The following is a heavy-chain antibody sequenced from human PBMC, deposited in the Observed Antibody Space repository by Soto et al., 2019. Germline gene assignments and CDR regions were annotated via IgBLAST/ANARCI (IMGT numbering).Heavy chain of an antibody. Sequence: GESLKISCKGSGYSFTSYCIGWVRQMPWKGLEWMGIIYPGDSDTRYSPSFQGQVTISADKSISTAYLQWSSLKASDTAMYYCARSSRYSRWWFDPWGQGTMVTVSS. CDR3: ARSSRYSRWWFDP. CDR1: GYSFTSYC. V-gene: IGHV5-51*01. D-gene: IGHD3-22*01. J-gene: IGHJ5*02. CDR2: IYPGDSDT.